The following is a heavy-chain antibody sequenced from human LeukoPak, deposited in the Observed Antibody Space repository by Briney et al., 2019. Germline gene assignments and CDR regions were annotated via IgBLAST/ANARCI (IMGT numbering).Heavy chain of an antibody. V-gene: IGHV4-34*01. D-gene: IGHD3-10*01. J-gene: IGHJ5*02. CDR1: GGSFSGHY. CDR2: INHSGST. Sequence: SETLSLTCAVYGGSFSGHYRSWIRQPPGKGPEWIGEINHSGSTNYNPSLKSRVTISVDTSKNQFSLKLSSVTAADTAVYFCAREGSPGANWFDPWGQGTLVTVSS. CDR3: AREGSPGANWFDP.